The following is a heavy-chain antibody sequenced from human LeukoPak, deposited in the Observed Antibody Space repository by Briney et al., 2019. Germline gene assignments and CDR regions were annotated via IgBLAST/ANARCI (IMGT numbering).Heavy chain of an antibody. D-gene: IGHD4-17*01. CDR1: GYTFTSYD. J-gene: IGHJ4*02. CDR2: MNPNSGNT. Sequence: ASVKVSCKASGYTFTSYDINWVRQATGQGLEWMGWMNPNSGNTGYAQKFQGRVTITRNTSISTAYMELSSLRFEDTAVYYCARGWGDYNEPEVYWGQGTLVTVSS. V-gene: IGHV1-8*03. CDR3: ARGWGDYNEPEVY.